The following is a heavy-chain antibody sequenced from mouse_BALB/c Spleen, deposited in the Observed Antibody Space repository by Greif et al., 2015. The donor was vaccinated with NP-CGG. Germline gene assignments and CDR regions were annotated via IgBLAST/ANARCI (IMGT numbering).Heavy chain of an antibody. CDR2: IRNKANGYTT. J-gene: IGHJ3*01. D-gene: IGHD4-1*01. CDR3: SLFPGTFAY. CDR1: GFTFTDYY. V-gene: IGHV7-3*02. Sequence: EVQRVEAGGGLGQTEGSLRLSCATSGFTFTDYYMSWVRQPPGKALEWLGFIRNKANGYTTEYSASVKGRFTISRDNSQSILYLQMNTLRAEDSATYYFSLFPGTFAYWGQGTLVTVSA.